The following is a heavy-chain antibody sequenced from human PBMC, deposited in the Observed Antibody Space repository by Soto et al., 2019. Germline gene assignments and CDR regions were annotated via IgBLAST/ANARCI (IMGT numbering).Heavy chain of an antibody. CDR3: ARDPSGRYCSGGSCYSGAFDI. Sequence: QVQLQESGPGLVKPSQTLSLTCTVSGGSISSGGYYWSWIRQHPGKGLEWIGYIYYSGSTYYNPSLKSRATISVDRSKNQFSLKLSSVPAADTAVYYCARDPSGRYCSGGSCYSGAFDIWGQGTMVTVSS. V-gene: IGHV4-31*03. D-gene: IGHD2-15*01. CDR1: GGSISSGGYY. CDR2: IYYSGST. J-gene: IGHJ3*02.